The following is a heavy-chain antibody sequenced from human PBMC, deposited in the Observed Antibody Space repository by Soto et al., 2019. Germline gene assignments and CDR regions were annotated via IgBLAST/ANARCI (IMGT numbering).Heavy chain of an antibody. CDR2: MNPTSGNT. Sequence: QVQLVQSGAEVKKPGASVRVSCKASGYTFTSYDINWVRQATVQGLEWMGWMNPTSGNTGYAQKFQGRVTMTRNNSISTAYMELSSLRYEDTAVYYCAREGTIRGDDYWGQGTLVTVSS. J-gene: IGHJ4*02. CDR1: GYTFTSYD. V-gene: IGHV1-8*01. CDR3: AREGTIRGDDY. D-gene: IGHD2-2*02.